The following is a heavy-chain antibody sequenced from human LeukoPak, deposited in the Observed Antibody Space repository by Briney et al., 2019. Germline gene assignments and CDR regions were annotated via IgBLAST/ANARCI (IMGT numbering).Heavy chain of an antibody. Sequence: GGSLRLSCAASGFTFSSYSMNWVRQAPGKGLEWVSYISSSSSTIYYADSVKGRFTISRDNAKNSLYLQMNSLRAEDTAVYYCHLRGSYFAWNFDYWGQGPLVTVSS. CDR1: GFTFSSYS. CDR2: ISSSSSTI. J-gene: IGHJ4*02. V-gene: IGHV3-48*04. D-gene: IGHD1-26*01. CDR3: HLRGSYFAWNFDY.